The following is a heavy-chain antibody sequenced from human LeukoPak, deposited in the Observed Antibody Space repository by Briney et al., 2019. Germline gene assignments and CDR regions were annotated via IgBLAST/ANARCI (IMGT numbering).Heavy chain of an antibody. CDR3: AKTFIAVANPIDY. J-gene: IGHJ4*02. CDR1: GFTFSSYA. CDR2: ISGGGTST. Sequence: GGSLRLSCSASGFTFSSYAMSWVRQAPGKGLEWVSVISGGGTSTYYADSVKGRFTISKDNSRNTLYLQMNSLRAEDTAVYYCAKTFIAVANPIDYWGQGTLVTVSS. V-gene: IGHV3-23*01. D-gene: IGHD6-19*01.